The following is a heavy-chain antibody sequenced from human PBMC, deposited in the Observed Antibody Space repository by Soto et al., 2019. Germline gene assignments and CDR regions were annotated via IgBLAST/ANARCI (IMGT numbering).Heavy chain of an antibody. V-gene: IGHV1-8*01. D-gene: IGHD3-10*01. Sequence: QVQLVQSGAEVRTPGASVKVSCKASGYTFTSYDINWVRQATGQGPEWMGWMNPDSGNTGYVQKLQGRVTMIRKTAISTAYMELICLRSEDTAVYYCARSVGGSKVNFDYCGQGTLVTVSS. J-gene: IGHJ4*02. CDR1: GYTFTSYD. CDR2: MNPDSGNT. CDR3: ARSVGGSKVNFDY.